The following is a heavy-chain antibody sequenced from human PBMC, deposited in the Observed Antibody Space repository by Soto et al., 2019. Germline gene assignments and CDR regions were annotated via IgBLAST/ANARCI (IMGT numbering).Heavy chain of an antibody. CDR3: ARDGDFWSGSYAFDI. Sequence: SETLSLTCTVSGGSISSYFWSWIRQPAGKGLEWIGRIYTSGSTNYNPSLKSRVTMSVDTSKNQFSLRLSSVTAADTAVYYCARDGDFWSGSYAFDIWGQGTMVTVSS. CDR1: GGSISSYF. J-gene: IGHJ3*02. CDR2: IYTSGST. D-gene: IGHD3-3*01. V-gene: IGHV4-4*07.